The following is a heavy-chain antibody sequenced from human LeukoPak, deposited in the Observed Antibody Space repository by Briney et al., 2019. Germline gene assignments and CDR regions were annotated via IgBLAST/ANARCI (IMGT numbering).Heavy chain of an antibody. Sequence: GGSLTLSCEASGFTFSSYWMSWVRQAPGKGLEWVAIIKRDGSEKYYVDSVKGRFTISRDNAKNSLYLQMNSLRAEDTAVYYCARRSNGWDLDYWGRGTLVTVSS. CDR3: ARRSNGWDLDY. J-gene: IGHJ4*02. D-gene: IGHD6-25*01. CDR1: GFTFSSYW. CDR2: IKRDGSEK. V-gene: IGHV3-7*01.